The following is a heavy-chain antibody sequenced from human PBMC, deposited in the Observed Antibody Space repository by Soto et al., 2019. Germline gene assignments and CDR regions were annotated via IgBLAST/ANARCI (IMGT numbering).Heavy chain of an antibody. CDR2: IVGSGDNT. Sequence: PGGSLRLSCAASGFTFSSYTMTWVRQAPGERLEWVSSIVGSGDNTYYADSVKGRFTISRDNSKTTLYLQMNSLRAEDTAVYYCAKYYYGSGSIRAFDIGGKGNMVTVSS. D-gene: IGHD3-10*01. CDR3: AKYYYGSGSIRAFDI. J-gene: IGHJ3*02. V-gene: IGHV3-23*01. CDR1: GFTFSSYT.